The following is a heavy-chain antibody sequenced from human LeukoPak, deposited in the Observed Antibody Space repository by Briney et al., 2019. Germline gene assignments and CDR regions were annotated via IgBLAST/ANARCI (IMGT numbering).Heavy chain of an antibody. CDR3: ARGKTLGYCSGGSCSFDY. CDR1: GGTFSSYA. V-gene: IGHV1-69*04. D-gene: IGHD2-15*01. J-gene: IGHJ4*02. CDR2: IIPILGIA. Sequence: SVKVSCKASGGTFSSYAISWVRQAPGQGLEWMGRIIPILGIANYAQKFQGRVTITADKSTSTAYMELSSLRSEDTAVYYCARGKTLGYCSGGSCSFDYWGQGTLVTVSS.